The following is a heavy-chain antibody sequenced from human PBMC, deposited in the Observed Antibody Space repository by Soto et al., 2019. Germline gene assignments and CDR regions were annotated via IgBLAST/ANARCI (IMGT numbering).Heavy chain of an antibody. CDR3: AKGRGLRDDYGDYAPRFDP. CDR2: ISWDGGSS. V-gene: IGHV3-43*01. CDR1: GFTFDDYT. D-gene: IGHD4-17*01. J-gene: IGHJ5*02. Sequence: EVQLVESGGVVVQPGGSLRLSCAASGFTFDDYTMHWVRQAPGKGLEWVSLISWDGGSSYYADSVKGRFTISRDNSKNSLYLQMNSLRTEDTALYYCAKGRGLRDDYGDYAPRFDPWGQGTLVTVSS.